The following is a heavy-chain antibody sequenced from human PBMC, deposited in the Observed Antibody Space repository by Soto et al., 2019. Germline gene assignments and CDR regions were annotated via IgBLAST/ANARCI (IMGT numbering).Heavy chain of an antibody. D-gene: IGHD2-21*01. V-gene: IGHV4-59*01. J-gene: IGHJ6*02. CDR3: ARDLVPAPEGYYGMDV. Sequence: SETLSLTCTVSGGSISSYYWSWIRQPPAKGLEWIGYIYYSGSTNYNPSLKSRVTISVDTSKNQFSLKLSSVTAADTAVYYCARDLVPAPEGYYGMDVWGQGTTVTVSS. CDR1: GGSISSYY. CDR2: IYYSGST.